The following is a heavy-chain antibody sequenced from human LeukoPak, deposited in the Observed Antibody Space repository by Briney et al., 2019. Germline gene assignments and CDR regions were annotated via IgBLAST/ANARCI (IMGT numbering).Heavy chain of an antibody. CDR2: IYWDDDK. D-gene: IGHD1-1*01. CDR1: GFSLSTSGVG. J-gene: IGHJ4*02. V-gene: IGHV2-5*02. CDR3: AHIKATYYFDY. Sequence: SGPTLVKPTQTLTLTCTFSGFSLSTSGVGVGWIRQPPGKALEWLALIYWDDDKRYSPSLKSRLTITKDTSKNQVVLTMSNTPPVDTATYYCAHIKATYYFDYWGQGTLVTVSS.